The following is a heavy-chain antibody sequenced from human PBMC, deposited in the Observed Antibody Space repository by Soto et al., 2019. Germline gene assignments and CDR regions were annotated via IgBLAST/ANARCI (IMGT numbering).Heavy chain of an antibody. CDR3: ARDNDSGWPYYYYYYGMDV. CDR2: IYYSGST. Sequence: SETLSLTCTVSGGSVSSGSYYWSWIRQPPGKGLEWIGYIYYSGSTNYNPSLKSRVTISVDTSKNQFSLKLSSVTAADTAVFYCARDNDSGWPYYYYYYGMDVWGQGTTVTVSS. CDR1: GGSVSSGSYY. D-gene: IGHD6-19*01. V-gene: IGHV4-61*01. J-gene: IGHJ6*02.